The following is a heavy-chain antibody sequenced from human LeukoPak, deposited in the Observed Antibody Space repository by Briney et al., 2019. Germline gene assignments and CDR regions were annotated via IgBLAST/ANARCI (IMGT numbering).Heavy chain of an antibody. Sequence: PSETLSLTCTVSGGSISSYYWSWIRQPPGKGLEWIGYIYYSGSTNYNPSLKSRVTISVDTSKNQYSLKLSSVTAADTAVYYCARDSHYLGAFDIWGQGTMVTVSS. J-gene: IGHJ3*02. CDR3: ARDSHYLGAFDI. CDR1: GGSISSYY. V-gene: IGHV4-59*12. CDR2: IYYSGST. D-gene: IGHD2-21*01.